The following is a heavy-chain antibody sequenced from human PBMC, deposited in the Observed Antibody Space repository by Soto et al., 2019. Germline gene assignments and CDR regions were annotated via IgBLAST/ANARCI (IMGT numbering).Heavy chain of an antibody. CDR1: GGSISSYY. V-gene: IGHV4-59*08. J-gene: IGHJ6*04. Sequence: SETLSLTCTVSGGSISSYYWSWIRQPPGKGLEWIGYIYYSGSTNYNPSLKSRVTISVDTSKNQFSLKLSSVTAADTAVYYCARHKPDIVVVPAATFPMDVWGKGTTVTVSS. CDR2: IYYSGST. CDR3: ARHKPDIVVVPAATFPMDV. D-gene: IGHD2-2*01.